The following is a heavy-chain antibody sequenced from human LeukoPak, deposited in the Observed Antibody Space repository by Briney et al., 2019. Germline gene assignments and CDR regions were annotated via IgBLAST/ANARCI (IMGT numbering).Heavy chain of an antibody. CDR2: IIPIFGTA. V-gene: IGHV1-69*13. D-gene: IGHD2-15*01. CDR3: ASLYCSGGSCYDY. Sequence: SVKVSCKASGGTFSSYAISWVRQAPGQGLEWMGGIIPIFGTANYAQKFQGRVTITADESTSTAYMELSSLRSEDTAVYYCASLYCSGGSCYDYWGQGTLVTVSS. CDR1: GGTFSSYA. J-gene: IGHJ4*02.